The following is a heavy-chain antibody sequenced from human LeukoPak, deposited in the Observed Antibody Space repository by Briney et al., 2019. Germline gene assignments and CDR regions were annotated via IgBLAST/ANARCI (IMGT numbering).Heavy chain of an antibody. V-gene: IGHV3-30*02. Sequence: GGSLRLSCAASGFTFSSFGMHWVRQAPGKGLEWVAFIRYDGSNKYYADSVKGRFTISRDNSKNTLYLQMNSLRAEDTAVYYCARRSSGWKNWFDPWGQGTLVTVSS. D-gene: IGHD6-19*01. CDR3: ARRSSGWKNWFDP. CDR1: GFTFSSFG. CDR2: IRYDGSNK. J-gene: IGHJ5*02.